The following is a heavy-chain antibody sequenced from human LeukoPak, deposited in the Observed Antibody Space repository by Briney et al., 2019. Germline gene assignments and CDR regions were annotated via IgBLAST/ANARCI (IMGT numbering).Heavy chain of an antibody. CDR2: ITGSGKSK. CDR1: GFTFSDYY. CDR3: ARGNYGMDV. J-gene: IGHJ6*02. V-gene: IGHV3-11*01. Sequence: GGSLRLSCAASGFTFSDYYMTWIRQAPGKGPEWVSCITGSGKSKDYADSVRGRVTIPRDNAKNSLYLQMDSLRAEDTAVYYCARGNYGMDVWGRGTTVTVSS.